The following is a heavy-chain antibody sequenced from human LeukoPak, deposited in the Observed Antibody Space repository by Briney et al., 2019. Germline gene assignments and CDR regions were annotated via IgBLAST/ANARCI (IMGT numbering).Heavy chain of an antibody. CDR2: INPNDGDT. CDR1: GYTFTDYY. Sequence: ASVKVSCKASGYTFTDYYMHWVRQAPGQGFEWMGWINPNDGDTYYAQKFQGRVTMTRDTSISTAHMEVSRLRSDDTAVYYCARANFLYCSSNSCLFDYWGQGTLVTVSS. D-gene: IGHD2-2*01. V-gene: IGHV1-2*02. CDR3: ARANFLYCSSNSCLFDY. J-gene: IGHJ4*02.